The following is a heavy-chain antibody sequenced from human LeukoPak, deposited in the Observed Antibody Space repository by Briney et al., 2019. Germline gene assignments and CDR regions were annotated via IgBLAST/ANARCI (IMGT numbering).Heavy chain of an antibody. D-gene: IGHD3-16*01. CDR3: ASFATLRRAFDI. V-gene: IGHV3-30*04. CDR2: ISYDGSNK. CDR1: GFTFSSYA. Sequence: GGSLRLSCAASGFTFSSYAMHWVRQAPGKGLEWVAVISYDGSNKYYADSVKGRFTISRDNSKNTLYLQMNSLRAEDTAVYYCASFATLRRAFDIWGQGTMVTVSS. J-gene: IGHJ3*02.